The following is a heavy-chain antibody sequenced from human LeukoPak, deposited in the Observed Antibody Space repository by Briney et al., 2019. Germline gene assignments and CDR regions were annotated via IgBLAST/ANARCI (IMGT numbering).Heavy chain of an antibody. CDR2: IISGSNTI. CDR1: GYTLITSI. V-gene: IGHV3-48*04. Sequence: GGSLRLSCAAPGYTLITSILNSVRQALRRGVERVSYIISGSNTIYYADSVKGRFTISRDNAKKSLFLQMNSLRAEDTAVYYCARGGYCSSTSCLDDAFDIWGQGTMVTVSS. CDR3: ARGGYCSSTSCLDDAFDI. D-gene: IGHD2-2*01. J-gene: IGHJ3*02.